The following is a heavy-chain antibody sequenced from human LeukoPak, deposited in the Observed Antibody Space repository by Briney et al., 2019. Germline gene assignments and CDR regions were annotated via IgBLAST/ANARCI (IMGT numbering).Heavy chain of an antibody. CDR1: GYSFTSYW. J-gene: IGHJ3*02. Sequence: GESLKISCKGSGYSFTSYWIGWVRQMPGKGLEWMGIIYPGDSDTRYSPSFQGQVTISADKSISTAYLQWSSLKASDTAMYYCARPITRTTLAFDIWGQGTMVTVSS. V-gene: IGHV5-51*01. D-gene: IGHD1-7*01. CDR2: IYPGDSDT. CDR3: ARPITRTTLAFDI.